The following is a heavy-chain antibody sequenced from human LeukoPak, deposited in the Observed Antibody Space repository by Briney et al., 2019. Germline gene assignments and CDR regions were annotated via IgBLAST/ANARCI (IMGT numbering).Heavy chain of an antibody. D-gene: IGHD3-10*01. Sequence: PSETLSLTCAVYGGSFRGYYWGWIRQPPGKGLEGIGEINHSGSTNYNPSLKSRVTISVDTSKNQFSLKLSSVTAADTAVYYCARASVLLWFGELLADFDYWGQGTLVTVSS. CDR2: INHSGST. V-gene: IGHV4-34*01. CDR1: GGSFRGYY. J-gene: IGHJ4*02. CDR3: ARASVLLWFGELLADFDY.